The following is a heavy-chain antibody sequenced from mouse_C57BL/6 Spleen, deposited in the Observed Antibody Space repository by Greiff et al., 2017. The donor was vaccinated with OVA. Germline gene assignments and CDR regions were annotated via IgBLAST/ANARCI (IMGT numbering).Heavy chain of an antibody. CDR3: ARRGQLRFAWFAY. CDR1: GYTFTSYW. CDR2: IDPSDSYT. J-gene: IGHJ3*01. D-gene: IGHD3-2*02. Sequence: VQLQQPGAELVKPGASVKLSCKASGYTFTSYWMQWVKQRPGQGLEWIGEIDPSDSYTNYNQKFKGKATLTVDTSSSTAYMQLSSLTSEDSAVYYCARRGQLRFAWFAYWGQGTLVTVSA. V-gene: IGHV1-50*01.